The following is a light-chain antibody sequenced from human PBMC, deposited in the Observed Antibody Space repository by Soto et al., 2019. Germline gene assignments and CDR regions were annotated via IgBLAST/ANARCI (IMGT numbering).Light chain of an antibody. CDR1: SSNVGGYTY. CDR2: EVT. V-gene: IGLV2-14*01. J-gene: IGLJ3*02. Sequence: QSVLTQPASVSGSPGQSITMSCTGTSSNVGGYTYVSWYQQYPGKAPKLMIFEVTNRPSGVSDRFSGSKSGNTASLTISGLQAEDEADYYCSSFTSSNTWLFGGGTKLTVL. CDR3: SSFTSSNTWL.